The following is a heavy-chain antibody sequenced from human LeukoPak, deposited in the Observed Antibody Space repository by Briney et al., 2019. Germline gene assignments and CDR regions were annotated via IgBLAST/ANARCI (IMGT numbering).Heavy chain of an antibody. J-gene: IGHJ4*02. Sequence: GSLRLSCAASGFTFSSYWMSWVRQAPGKGLEWVANIKQDGNEKYYVDSVKGRFTISRDNAKNSLYLQMNSLRAEDTAVYYCARAGLISEKGRYYFDYWGQGTLVTVSS. V-gene: IGHV3-7*01. D-gene: IGHD3/OR15-3a*01. CDR2: IKQDGNEK. CDR1: GFTFSSYW. CDR3: ARAGLISEKGRYYFDY.